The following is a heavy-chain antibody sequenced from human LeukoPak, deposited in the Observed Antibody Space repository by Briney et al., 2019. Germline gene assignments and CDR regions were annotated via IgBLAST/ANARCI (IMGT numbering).Heavy chain of an antibody. J-gene: IGHJ5*02. V-gene: IGHV4-59*01. CDR2: IYYSGST. CDR3: ARGRQDIVVVPAAFGFDP. CDR1: GGSISSYY. D-gene: IGHD2-2*01. Sequence: SETLSLTCTVSGGSISSYYWSWIRQPPGKGLEWIGYIYYSGSTNYNPSLKSRVTISVDMSKNQFSLKLSSVTAADTAVYYCARGRQDIVVVPAAFGFDPWGQGTLVTVSS.